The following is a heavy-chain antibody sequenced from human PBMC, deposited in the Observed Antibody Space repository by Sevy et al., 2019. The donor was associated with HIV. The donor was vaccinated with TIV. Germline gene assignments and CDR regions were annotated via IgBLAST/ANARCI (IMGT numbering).Heavy chain of an antibody. D-gene: IGHD3-10*01. V-gene: IGHV3-23*01. CDR2: ISISGGDT. J-gene: IGHJ4*02. CDR1: GFTFSTYA. Sequence: GGSLRLSCAASGFTFSTYAMTWVRQAPGKGLEWVSVISISGGDTYYADSVKGRFTISRDNSKNTLYLQMNSLRAEDTAVYYCAKDRVSGTYYTGDFDSWGQGTLVTVSS. CDR3: AKDRVSGTYYTGDFDS.